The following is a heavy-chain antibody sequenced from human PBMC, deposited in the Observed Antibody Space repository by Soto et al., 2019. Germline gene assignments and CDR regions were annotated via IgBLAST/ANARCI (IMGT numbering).Heavy chain of an antibody. J-gene: IGHJ5*02. V-gene: IGHV4-31*03. D-gene: IGHD3-9*01. CDR1: GGSISSEGYY. Sequence: SETLSLTCTVSGGSISSEGYYWSWIRQHPGKGLEWIGYIFYSGSTYYNASLKSRVIISVDTSKKQFSLKLSSVTAADTAVYHCARDAPLKWFDPWGQGTLVTVP. CDR2: IFYSGST. CDR3: ARDAPLKWFDP.